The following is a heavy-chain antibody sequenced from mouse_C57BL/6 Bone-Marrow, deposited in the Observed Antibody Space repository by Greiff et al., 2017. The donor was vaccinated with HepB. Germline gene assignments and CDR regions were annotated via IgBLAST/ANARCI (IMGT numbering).Heavy chain of an antibody. J-gene: IGHJ4*01. D-gene: IGHD6-1*01. Sequence: EVQVVESEGGLVQPGSSMKLSCTASGFTFSDYYMAWVRQVPEKGLEWVANINYDGSSTYYLDSLKSRFIISRDNAKNILYLQMSSLKSEDTATYYCARAQPYAMDYWGQGTSVTVSS. CDR1: GFTFSDYY. CDR2: INYDGSST. V-gene: IGHV5-16*01. CDR3: ARAQPYAMDY.